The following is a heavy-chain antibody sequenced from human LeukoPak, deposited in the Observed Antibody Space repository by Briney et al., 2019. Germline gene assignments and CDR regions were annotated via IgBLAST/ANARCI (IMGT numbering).Heavy chain of an antibody. CDR3: ARSIMTRY. CDR2: ITSSSTYI. J-gene: IGHJ4*02. CDR1: GFTFNNYN. D-gene: IGHD3-16*01. V-gene: IGHV3-21*01. Sequence: GGSLRLSCAASGFTFNNYNMNWVRQAPGKALEWVSSITSSSTYIFYADSVKGRFTISRDNAKNSLYLQMHSLRAEDTAVYYCARSIMTRYWGQGTLVTVSS.